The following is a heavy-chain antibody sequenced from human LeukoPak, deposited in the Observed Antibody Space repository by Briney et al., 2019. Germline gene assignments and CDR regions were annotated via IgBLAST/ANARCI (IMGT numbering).Heavy chain of an antibody. Sequence: VASVKVSCKASGGTFSSYAISWVRQAPGQGLEWMGGIIPIFGTANYAQKFQGRVTITTDESTSTAYMKLSSLRSEDTAVYYCARVFYDFWSGPYTYNWFDPWGQGTLVTVSS. D-gene: IGHD3-3*01. CDR1: GGTFSSYA. V-gene: IGHV1-69*05. CDR3: ARVFYDFWSGPYTYNWFDP. CDR2: IIPIFGTA. J-gene: IGHJ5*02.